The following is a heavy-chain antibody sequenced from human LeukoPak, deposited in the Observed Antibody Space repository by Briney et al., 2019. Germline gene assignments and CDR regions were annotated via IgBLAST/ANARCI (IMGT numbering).Heavy chain of an antibody. CDR3: ARGGVVAPAAKEAVDY. Sequence: GGSLRLSCAASGFTFSSYWMLWVRQAPGKGLEWVASIKQDGSEKYYVDSMKGRFTISRDNAKNSLYLQMNSLRAEDTAMYDCARGGVVAPAAKEAVDYWGQGTLVTVSS. D-gene: IGHD2-2*01. V-gene: IGHV3-7*01. J-gene: IGHJ4*02. CDR1: GFTFSSYW. CDR2: IKQDGSEK.